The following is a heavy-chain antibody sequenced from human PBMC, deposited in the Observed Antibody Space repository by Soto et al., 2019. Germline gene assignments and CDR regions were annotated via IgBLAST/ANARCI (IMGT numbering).Heavy chain of an antibody. Sequence: EVQLVESGGGLVQPGRSLRLSCAASGFTFDDYAMHWVRQAPGKGLEWVSGISWNSVSIGHADSVKGRFTISRDNAKNYMYLQMNSLRAEDTALDYCAKGLDDSSVHLRPFDYWGQGTLVTVSS. CDR3: AKGLDDSSVHLRPFDY. CDR2: ISWNSVSI. CDR1: GFTFDDYA. J-gene: IGHJ4*02. V-gene: IGHV3-9*01. D-gene: IGHD3-22*01.